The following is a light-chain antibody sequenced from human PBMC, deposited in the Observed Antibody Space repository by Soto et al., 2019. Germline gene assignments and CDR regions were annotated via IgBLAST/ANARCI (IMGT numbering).Light chain of an antibody. CDR2: AAS. Sequence: AIPMTQFPSSLSASVGDRVTITCRASQGIRNDLGWYQQKPGKAPKLLIYAASSLQSGVPSRFSGSGSGTDFTLTISSLQPEDFATYYCLQDYNYPYTFGQGTKVDIK. CDR3: LQDYNYPYT. J-gene: IGKJ2*01. CDR1: QGIRND. V-gene: IGKV1-6*01.